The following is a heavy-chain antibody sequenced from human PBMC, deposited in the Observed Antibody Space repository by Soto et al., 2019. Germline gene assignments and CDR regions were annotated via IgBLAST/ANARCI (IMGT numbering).Heavy chain of an antibody. CDR3: AREWDGDGYNSGWFDP. V-gene: IGHV3-48*01. Sequence: EVQLVESGGGLVLPGGSLRLSCAASGFTFSSHSMNWVRQAPGKGLEWVSYISSSSSTIYYADSVKGRFTISRDNAKNSLYLQMNSLRAEDTAVYYCAREWDGDGYNSGWFDPWGQGTLVTVSS. D-gene: IGHD5-12*01. J-gene: IGHJ5*02. CDR2: ISSSSSTI. CDR1: GFTFSSHS.